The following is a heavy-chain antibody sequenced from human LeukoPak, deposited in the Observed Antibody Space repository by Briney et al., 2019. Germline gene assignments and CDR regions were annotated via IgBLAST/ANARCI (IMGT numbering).Heavy chain of an antibody. J-gene: IGHJ5*02. V-gene: IGHV3-20*04. D-gene: IGHD2-2*01. CDR2: VNWNGGGT. Sequence: GGSLRLSCAASVFTFDDYGMSWVRPAPRKGLEWISGVNWNGGGTGYADSVKGRFTISRDNAKNSLYLQMNSLIAEDTAWYYCVRGRCSRTSCHGSPNLFDPWGQGTLVTVSS. CDR3: VRGRCSRTSCHGSPNLFDP. CDR1: VFTFDDYG.